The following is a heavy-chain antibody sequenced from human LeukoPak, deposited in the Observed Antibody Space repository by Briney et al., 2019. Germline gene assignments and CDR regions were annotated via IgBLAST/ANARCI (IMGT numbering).Heavy chain of an antibody. CDR2: INQDGSEK. CDR3: ARAPRGYDSSGYYP. CDR1: GFTFRSYW. J-gene: IGHJ5*02. V-gene: IGHV3-7*01. Sequence: GGSLRLSCAASGFTFRSYWMSWVRQAPGKGLEWVANINQDGSEKYYVDSVKGRFSISRDNAKNSLYLQMNSLRAEDTAVYYCARAPRGYDSSGYYPWGQGTLVTVSS. D-gene: IGHD3-22*01.